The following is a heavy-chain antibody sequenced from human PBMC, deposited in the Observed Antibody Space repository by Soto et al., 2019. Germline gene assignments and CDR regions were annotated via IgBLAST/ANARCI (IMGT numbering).Heavy chain of an antibody. CDR3: ATGTVGAMDY. D-gene: IGHD1-26*01. CDR1: GFTFSGHY. J-gene: IGHJ4*02. CDR2: TRNKVDSYTT. Sequence: GGSLRLSCAASGFTFSGHYMEWVRQAPGKGLEWVGRTRNKVDSYTTEYAASVRGRFTISRDDSKTSLYLQMNSLKTEDTALYYCATGTVGAMDYWGQGTLVTVSS. V-gene: IGHV3-72*01.